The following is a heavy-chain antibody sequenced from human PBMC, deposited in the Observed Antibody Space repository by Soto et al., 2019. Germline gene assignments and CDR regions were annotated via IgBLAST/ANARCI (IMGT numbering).Heavy chain of an antibody. Sequence: QVQLVQSGAEVKKSGASVKVSCKASGYNFRNYGITWLRQAPGQGLEWMGWIGAYNGNRKYLQKLPGRFTMTTDTSTNTAYMELTSLKSDDTAVYYCARVIGVASMDHWGQGTQVTVSS. CDR3: ARVIGVASMDH. V-gene: IGHV1-18*01. J-gene: IGHJ4*02. CDR2: IGAYNGNR. CDR1: GYNFRNYG. D-gene: IGHD5-12*01.